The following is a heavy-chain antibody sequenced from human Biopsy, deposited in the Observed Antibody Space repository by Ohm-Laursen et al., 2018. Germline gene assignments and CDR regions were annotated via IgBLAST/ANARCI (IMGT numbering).Heavy chain of an antibody. J-gene: IGHJ4*02. CDR1: GFTFSTHW. CDR2: IKKDGSEK. CDR3: ARAPFGSGSYSEFDY. Sequence: GSLRLSCSASGFTFSTHWMSWVRQAPGKGLEWVATIKKDGSEKYYVDSVKGRFTISRDNSKSSLSLQMNSLRGEDTAAYYCARAPFGSGSYSEFDYWGQGSLVTVSS. D-gene: IGHD3-22*01. V-gene: IGHV3-7*01.